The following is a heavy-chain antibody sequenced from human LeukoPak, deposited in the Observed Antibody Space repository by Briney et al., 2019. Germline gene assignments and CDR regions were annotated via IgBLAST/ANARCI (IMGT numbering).Heavy chain of an antibody. CDR3: ARLSMVRGAPDWFDP. Sequence: GESLKISCKGSGYSFTSYWIGWVRQMPGKGLEWMGIIYPGDSDTRYSPSFQGQVTISADKSISTAYLQWSSLKASDTATYYCARLSMVRGAPDWFDPWGQGTLVTVSS. CDR2: IYPGDSDT. V-gene: IGHV5-51*01. J-gene: IGHJ5*02. CDR1: GYSFTSYW. D-gene: IGHD3-10*01.